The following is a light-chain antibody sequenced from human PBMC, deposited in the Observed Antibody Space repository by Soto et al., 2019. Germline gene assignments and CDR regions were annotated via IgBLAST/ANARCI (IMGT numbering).Light chain of an antibody. V-gene: IGLV7-46*01. CDR1: TGAVTSGHY. CDR3: LLSYSGARSGV. Sequence: QTVVTQEPSLTVSPGGTVTLTCGSSTGAVTSGHYPYGFQQKPGQAPRTLIYDTSNKHSWTPARFSGSLLGGKAALTLSGAQPEDEAEYYCLLSYSGARSGVFGGGTKLTVL. J-gene: IGLJ2*01. CDR2: DTS.